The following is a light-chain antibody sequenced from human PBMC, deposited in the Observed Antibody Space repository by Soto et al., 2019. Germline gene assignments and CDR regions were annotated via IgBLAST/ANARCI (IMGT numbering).Light chain of an antibody. J-gene: IGKJ1*01. CDR2: GGS. CDR1: QSVSRNY. Sequence: EIVLTQSPGSRSLWPGERGSLSCRASQSVSRNYLAWYQQKPGQAPRLLMYGGSNRATGIPDRFRGSGSGTDFSLTISRLETEDFAVYYCQQHGYSRTFGQGTKVDI. CDR3: QQHGYSRT. V-gene: IGKV3-20*01.